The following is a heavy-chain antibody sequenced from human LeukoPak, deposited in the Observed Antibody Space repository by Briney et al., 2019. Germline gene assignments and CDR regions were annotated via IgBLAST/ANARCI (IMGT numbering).Heavy chain of an antibody. CDR2: IIPIFGTA. CDR3: ARGYGPSTIAAATDY. D-gene: IGHD6-13*01. V-gene: IGHV1-69*13. CDR1: GGTFSSYA. J-gene: IGHJ4*02. Sequence: PMASVKVSCKASGGTFSSYAISWVRQAPGQGLEWMGGIIPIFGTANYAQKFQGRVTITADESTSTAYMELSSLRAEDTAVYYCARGYGPSTIAAATDYWGQGTLVTVSS.